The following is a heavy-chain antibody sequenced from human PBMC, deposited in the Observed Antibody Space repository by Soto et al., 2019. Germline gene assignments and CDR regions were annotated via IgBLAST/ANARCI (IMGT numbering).Heavy chain of an antibody. CDR2: ISGSGGST. V-gene: IGHV3-23*01. J-gene: IGHJ6*02. CDR3: AKETTGTTQYYYYYGMDV. D-gene: IGHD1-1*01. CDR1: GFTFSSYA. Sequence: EVQLLESGGGLVQPGGSLRLSCAASGFTFSSYAMSWVRQAPGKGLEWVSAISGSGGSTYYADSVKGRFTISRDNSKNTLYLQMNSLRAEDTAVYYCAKETTGTTQYYYYYGMDVWGQGTTVTVSS.